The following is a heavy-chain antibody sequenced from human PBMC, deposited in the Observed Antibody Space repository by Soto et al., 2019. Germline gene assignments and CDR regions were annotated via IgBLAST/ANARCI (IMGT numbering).Heavy chain of an antibody. V-gene: IGHV3-53*01. CDR3: TSGLVPIIY. Sequence: EVQLVESGGGLTQPGGSLRLSCAASGFTINNNYMTWVRQAPGKGLEWVSVLYRNGSAYYSDSVRGRFSISRDNSKNTLYVQMGRLRAEDTAVYFCTSGLVPIIYWGQGTLVTVSS. CDR1: GFTINNNY. CDR2: LYRNGSA. D-gene: IGHD2-21*01. J-gene: IGHJ4*02.